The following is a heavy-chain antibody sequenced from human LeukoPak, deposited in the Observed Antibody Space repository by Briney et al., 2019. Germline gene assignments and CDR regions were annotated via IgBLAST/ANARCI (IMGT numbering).Heavy chain of an antibody. V-gene: IGHV3-21*01. CDR3: AREHGDFYYYYYGMDV. J-gene: IGHJ6*02. D-gene: IGHD4-17*01. Sequence: GGSLRLSCAASGFTFSSYSMNWVRQAPGKGLEWVSSISSSSSSYIYYADSVKGRFTISRDNAKNSLYLQMNSLRAEDTAVYYCAREHGDFYYYYYGMDVWGQGTTVTVSS. CDR2: ISSSSSSYI. CDR1: GFTFSSYS.